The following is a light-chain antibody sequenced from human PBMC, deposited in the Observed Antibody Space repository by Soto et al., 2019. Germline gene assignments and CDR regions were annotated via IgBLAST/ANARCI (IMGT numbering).Light chain of an antibody. CDR3: QTWGTGIEV. Sequence: QLVLTQSPSASASLGASVKLTCTLSSRHSSYTIAWHQQQPEKGPRYLMTLNSDGSHSKGDGIPDRFSGSSSGAERYLSISSLQSEDEADYYCQTWGTGIEVFGGGTKLTVL. CDR1: SRHSSYT. CDR2: LNSDGSH. J-gene: IGLJ3*02. V-gene: IGLV4-69*01.